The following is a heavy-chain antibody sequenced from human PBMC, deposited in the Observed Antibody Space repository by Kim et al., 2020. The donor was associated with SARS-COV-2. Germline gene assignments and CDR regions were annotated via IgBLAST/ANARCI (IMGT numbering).Heavy chain of an antibody. CDR1: GYTFTSYY. CDR2: INPSGGST. V-gene: IGHV1-46*01. CDR3: ARDDTGYSSSWYERYYYYGMDV. J-gene: IGHJ6*02. D-gene: IGHD6-13*01. Sequence: ASVKVSCKASGYTFTSYYMHWVRQAPGQGLEWMGIINPSGGSTSYAQKFQGRVTMTRDTSTSTVYMELSSLRSEDTAVYYCARDDTGYSSSWYERYYYYGMDVWGQGTTVTVSS.